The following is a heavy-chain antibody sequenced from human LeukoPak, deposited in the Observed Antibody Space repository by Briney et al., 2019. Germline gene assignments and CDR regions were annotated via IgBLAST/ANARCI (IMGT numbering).Heavy chain of an antibody. Sequence: ASVTVSYKASGYTFTSYDINWVRQATGQGLEWMGWMNPNSGNTGYAQKFQGRVTMTRNTSISTAYMELSSLRSEDTAVYYCARVGDSSSWYGGNWFDPWGQGTLVTVSS. CDR2: MNPNSGNT. D-gene: IGHD6-13*01. V-gene: IGHV1-8*01. J-gene: IGHJ5*02. CDR1: GYTFTSYD. CDR3: ARVGDSSSWYGGNWFDP.